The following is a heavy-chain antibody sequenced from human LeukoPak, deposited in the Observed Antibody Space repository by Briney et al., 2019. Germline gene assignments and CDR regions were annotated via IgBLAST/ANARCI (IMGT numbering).Heavy chain of an antibody. CDR3: AKAIAGYSSGWYDY. D-gene: IGHD6-19*01. V-gene: IGHV4-39*01. CDR1: GGSICSSNYY. Sequence: PSETLSLTCTVSGGSICSSNYYWGWIRQPPGKGLEWIGTIYYSGSAYYNPSLKSRVTISVDTSKNQFSLKLSSVTAADTAVYYCAKAIAGYSSGWYDYWGQGTLVTVSS. CDR2: IYYSGSA. J-gene: IGHJ4*02.